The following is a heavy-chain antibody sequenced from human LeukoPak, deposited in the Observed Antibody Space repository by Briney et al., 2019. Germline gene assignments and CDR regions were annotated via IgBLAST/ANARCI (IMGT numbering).Heavy chain of an antibody. V-gene: IGHV3-30*03. CDR3: ARASCSLEYSSGY. CDR1: GFTFSSYG. Sequence: GRSLRLSCAASGFTFSSYGMHWVRQAPGKGLEWVAVISYDGSNKYYADSVKGRFTISRDNAKNSLYLQMNSLRAEDTAVYYCARASCSLEYSSGYWGQGTLVTVSS. D-gene: IGHD6-19*01. CDR2: ISYDGSNK. J-gene: IGHJ4*02.